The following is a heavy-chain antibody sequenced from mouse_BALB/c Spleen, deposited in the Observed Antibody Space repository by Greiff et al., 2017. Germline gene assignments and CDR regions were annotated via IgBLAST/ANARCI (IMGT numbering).Heavy chain of an antibody. CDR3: AGYGNYWYFDV. V-gene: IGHV3-6*02. J-gene: IGHJ1*01. CDR1: GYSITSGYY. D-gene: IGHD2-1*01. CDR2: ISYDGSN. Sequence: EVKLQESGPGLVKPSQSLSLTCSVTGYSITSGYYWNWIRQFPGNKLEWMGYISYDGSNNYNPSLKNRISITRDTSKNQFFLKLNSVTTDDTATYYCAGYGNYWYFDVWGAGTTVTVSS.